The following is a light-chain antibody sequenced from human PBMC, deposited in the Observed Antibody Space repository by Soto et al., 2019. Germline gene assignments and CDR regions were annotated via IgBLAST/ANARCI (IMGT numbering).Light chain of an antibody. CDR2: DAS. CDR3: QQYNRT. CDR1: QSISSY. V-gene: IGKV1-5*01. J-gene: IGKJ1*01. Sequence: DIQMTQSPSSLSASVGGRVTITCRASQSISSYLNWFQQKPGRAPKLLIYDASSLESGVPSRFSGSGSGTEFTLTISSLQPDDSATYYCQQYNRTFGQGTKVDI.